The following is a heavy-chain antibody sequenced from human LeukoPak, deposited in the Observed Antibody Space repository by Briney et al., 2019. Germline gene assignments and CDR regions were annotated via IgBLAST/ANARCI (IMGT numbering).Heavy chain of an antibody. D-gene: IGHD1-14*01. Sequence: SGGSLRLSCAASGFTFSSYSMNWVRQAPGKGLEWVSSISTSSSYIHYADSVKGRFTISRDNAKNSLYLQLNSLRAEDTAVYYCARGTLNIPGEHGAFDYWGQGTLVTVSS. CDR2: ISTSSSYI. V-gene: IGHV3-21*01. CDR1: GFTFSSYS. CDR3: ARGTLNIPGEHGAFDY. J-gene: IGHJ4*02.